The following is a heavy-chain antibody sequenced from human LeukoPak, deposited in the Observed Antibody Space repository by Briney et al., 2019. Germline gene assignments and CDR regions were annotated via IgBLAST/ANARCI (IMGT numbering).Heavy chain of an antibody. D-gene: IGHD4-11*01. J-gene: IGHJ6*03. CDR2: IYYSGST. Sequence: SETLSLTCTVSGGSIRSYYWSWIRQPPGKGLEWIGYIYYSGSTNYNPSLKSRVTISVDTSKNQFSLKLSSVIAADTAVYCASGAYSYYYMDVWGKGTTVTISS. CDR1: GGSIRSYY. V-gene: IGHV4-59*01. CDR3: ASGAYSYYYMDV.